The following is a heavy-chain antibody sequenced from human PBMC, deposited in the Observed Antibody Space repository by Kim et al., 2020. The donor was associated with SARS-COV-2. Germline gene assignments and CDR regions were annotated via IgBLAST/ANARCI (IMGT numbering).Heavy chain of an antibody. J-gene: IGHJ4*02. D-gene: IGHD2-2*01. Sequence: LKSRVTLSVATSKNQFSLKLSSVTAADTAVYYCARGPKVVVVPAATRFDYWGQGTLVTVSS. V-gene: IGHV4-34*01. CDR3: ARGPKVVVVPAATRFDY.